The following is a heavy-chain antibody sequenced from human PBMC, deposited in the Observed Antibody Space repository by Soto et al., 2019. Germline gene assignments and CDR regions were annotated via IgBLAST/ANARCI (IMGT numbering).Heavy chain of an antibody. CDR1: RFTLSRFG. Sequence: PGGSLKLSCAASRFTLSRFGMHWVGQFPGKGLEWVAVTSYDGSKKHYEDSVKGRFLISRDNYKDILYLQMDRLRPQDTAVYCCATYFFLKSRGSYGSSDYWGQRIPGTVFS. CDR2: TSYDGSKK. CDR3: ATYFFLKSRGSYGSSDY. J-gene: IGHJ4*02. D-gene: IGHD3-10*01. V-gene: IGHV3-30*03.